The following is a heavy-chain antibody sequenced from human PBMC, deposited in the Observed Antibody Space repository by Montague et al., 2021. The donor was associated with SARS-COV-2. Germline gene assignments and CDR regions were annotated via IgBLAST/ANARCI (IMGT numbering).Heavy chain of an antibody. CDR3: ARDVGWYSSSWFDY. Sequence: TLSLTCTVSGGSISSGGYYWSWIRQHPGKGLEWIGYIYYSGSTYYNPSLKSRVTISVDTSKNQFSLKLSSVTAADTAVYYCARDVGWYSSSWFDYWGQGTLVPVSS. V-gene: IGHV4-31*03. CDR1: GGSISSGGYY. J-gene: IGHJ4*02. CDR2: IYYSGST. D-gene: IGHD6-13*01.